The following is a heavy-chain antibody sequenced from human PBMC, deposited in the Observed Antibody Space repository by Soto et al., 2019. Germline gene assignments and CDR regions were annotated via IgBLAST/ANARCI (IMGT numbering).Heavy chain of an antibody. V-gene: IGHV3-48*02. CDR1: GFDFSNYN. J-gene: IGHJ6*02. CDR3: ARDGSRGYDMDV. Sequence: EVQVVESGGGLIQPGGSLRLSCAGSGFDFSNYNMDWVRQAPGKGLEWISYISNNGRTIFYADSVKGRFTISRDNDRNSLFLQMNSLRDEDTAVYYCARDGSRGYDMDVWGQGTTVTVSS. CDR2: ISNNGRTI. D-gene: IGHD1-1*01.